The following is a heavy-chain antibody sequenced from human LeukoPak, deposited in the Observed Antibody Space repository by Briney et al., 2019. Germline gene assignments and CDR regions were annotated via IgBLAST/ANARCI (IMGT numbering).Heavy chain of an antibody. CDR1: GGSISSYY. J-gene: IGHJ4*02. V-gene: IGHV4-4*07. CDR3: ARVDCSGYYIDY. CDR2: IFSSGST. D-gene: IGHD2-15*01. Sequence: SETLSLTCTVSGGSISSYYWTWIQQPAGKGLEWIGRIFSSGSTNYNPSLKSRVTMSVDTSKNQFSLKLSSVTAADTAVYYCARVDCSGYYIDYWGQGTLVTVSS.